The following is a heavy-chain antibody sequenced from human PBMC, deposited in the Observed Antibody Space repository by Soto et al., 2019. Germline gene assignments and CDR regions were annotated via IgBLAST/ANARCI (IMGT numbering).Heavy chain of an antibody. J-gene: IGHJ3*02. CDR3: ATSRHFSSTSCRDAFDI. CDR2: FDPEDGET. CDR1: GYTLTELS. V-gene: IGHV1-24*01. Sequence: QVQLVQSGAEVKKPGASVKVSCKVSGYTLTELSMHWVRQAPGKGLEWMGGFDPEDGETIYAQKFQGRVTMTEDTSTYTAYMELISLRYEDTAVYYCATSRHFSSTSCRDAFDIWGQGTMVPVSS. D-gene: IGHD2-2*01.